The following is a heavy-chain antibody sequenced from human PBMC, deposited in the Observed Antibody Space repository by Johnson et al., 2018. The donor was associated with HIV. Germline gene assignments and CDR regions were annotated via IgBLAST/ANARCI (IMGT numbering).Heavy chain of an antibody. CDR1: GFTFINAW. CDR2: IYYDGSNK. J-gene: IGHJ3*02. D-gene: IGHD4-17*01. V-gene: IGHV3-30*18. CDR3: AKALGVYGDYVLDAFDI. Sequence: QVYLVESGGGLLKPGGSLRLSCAASGFTFINAWMNWVRQAPGKGLEWVAVIYYDGSNKYYADSMKGRFTISRDNYQNTLYLQMNSLRAEDTAGYYCAKALGVYGDYVLDAFDIWGQGTMVTVSS.